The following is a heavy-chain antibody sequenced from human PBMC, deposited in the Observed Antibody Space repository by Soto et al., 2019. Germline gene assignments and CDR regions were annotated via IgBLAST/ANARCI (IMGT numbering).Heavy chain of an antibody. CDR2: ISAYNGNT. J-gene: IGHJ6*02. V-gene: IGHV1-18*01. D-gene: IGHD3-22*01. CDR3: AVSGYYSGHYYYYGMDV. CDR1: GYTFTSYG. Sequence: GASVKVSCKASGYTFTSYGISWVRQAPGQGLEWMGWISAYNGNTNYAQKLQGRVTMTTDTSTSTAYMELRSLRSDDTAVYYCAVSGYYSGHYYYYGMDVWGQGTTVTVSS.